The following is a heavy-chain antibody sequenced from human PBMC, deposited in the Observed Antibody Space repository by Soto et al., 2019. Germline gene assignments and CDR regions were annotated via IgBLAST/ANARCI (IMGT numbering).Heavy chain of an antibody. CDR1: GFTFSSYW. V-gene: IGHV3-7*03. CDR3: ARGHIADSPKYYGMDV. CDR2: IKQDGIEK. Sequence: PGGSLRLSCAASGFTFSSYWMNWVRQAPGKGLEWVANIKQDGIEKDYVDSVRGRFTISRDNAKNSLYLQMNSLRAEDTAVYYCARGHIADSPKYYGMDVWGQGTTVTVSS. D-gene: IGHD6-6*01. J-gene: IGHJ6*02.